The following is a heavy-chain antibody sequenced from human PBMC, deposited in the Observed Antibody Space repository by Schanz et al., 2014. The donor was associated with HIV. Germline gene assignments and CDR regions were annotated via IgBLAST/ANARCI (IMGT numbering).Heavy chain of an antibody. CDR3: AQDRDVLTGYPGH. J-gene: IGHJ4*02. CDR1: GFIFSRNG. Sequence: QVQLVESGGGVVQPGRSLRLSCAASGFIFSRNGMHWVRQAPGKGLEWAAVISYDGSNKYYADSVKGRFTISRDNSKNTLYLQMNSLRAEDTAVYYCAQDRDVLTGYPGHWGQGTLVTVSS. D-gene: IGHD3-9*01. V-gene: IGHV3-30*19. CDR2: ISYDGSNK.